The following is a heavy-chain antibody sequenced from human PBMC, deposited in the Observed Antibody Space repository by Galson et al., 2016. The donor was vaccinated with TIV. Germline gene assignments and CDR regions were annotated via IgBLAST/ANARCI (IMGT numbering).Heavy chain of an antibody. V-gene: IGHV5-51*01. CDR2: IFPDDSDT. J-gene: IGHJ1*01. D-gene: IGHD3-22*01. CDR3: ARQGSDISGHGFQH. Sequence: QSGAEVKKSGESLKISCKGSGYNFATYWIGWVRQMPGKGLEWMGIIFPDDSDTRYSPSFEGQVTISADKSFTTAYLQWSSLKASDTAMYYCARQGSDISGHGFQHWGQGTLVTVSS. CDR1: GYNFATYW.